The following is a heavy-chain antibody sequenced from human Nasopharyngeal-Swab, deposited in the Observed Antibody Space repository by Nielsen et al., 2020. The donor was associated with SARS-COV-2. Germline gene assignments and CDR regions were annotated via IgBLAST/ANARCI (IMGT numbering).Heavy chain of an antibody. Sequence: GESLKISCAASGFTFSSYAMSWVRQAPGKGLEWVSNISGSGGSTYYADSVKGRFTISRDNSKNTLYLQMTSLRAEDTAVYYCAKKGSCSSTSCYYYDYYYMDVWGKGTTVTVSS. D-gene: IGHD2-2*01. CDR2: ISGSGGST. CDR3: AKKGSCSSTSCYYYDYYYMDV. J-gene: IGHJ6*03. CDR1: GFTFSSYA. V-gene: IGHV3-23*01.